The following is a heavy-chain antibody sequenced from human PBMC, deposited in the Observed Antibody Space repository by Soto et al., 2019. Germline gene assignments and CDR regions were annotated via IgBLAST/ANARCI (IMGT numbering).Heavy chain of an antibody. CDR1: SGSFSGYY. J-gene: IGHJ3*02. CDR3: ARQITYGDYAFDI. D-gene: IGHD4-17*01. CDR2: INHSGST. V-gene: IGHV4-34*01. Sequence: SETLSLTCAVYSGSFSGYYWSWIRQPPGKGLEWIGDINHSGSTNYNPSLKSRVTISVDTSKNQFSLKLSSVTAAGTAVYYCARQITYGDYAFDIWGQGTMVTVSS.